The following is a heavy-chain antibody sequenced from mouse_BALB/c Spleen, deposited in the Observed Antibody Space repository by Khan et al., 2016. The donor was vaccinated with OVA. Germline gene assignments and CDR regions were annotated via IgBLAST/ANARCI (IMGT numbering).Heavy chain of an antibody. CDR3: ARIKKIVATYFDY. CDR2: TNPTNGRT. V-gene: IGHV1S81*02. D-gene: IGHD1-1*01. Sequence: QVQLKQSGAELVKAGASVKMSCKASGYTFTSYWIHWVKQRLGQGLEWFAETNPTNGRTYYNEKFKGKATLTVDKSSSTAYMLLSGPTFEDSAVYYCARIKKIVATYFDYWGQGTTLTVSS. CDR1: GYTFTSYW. J-gene: IGHJ2*01.